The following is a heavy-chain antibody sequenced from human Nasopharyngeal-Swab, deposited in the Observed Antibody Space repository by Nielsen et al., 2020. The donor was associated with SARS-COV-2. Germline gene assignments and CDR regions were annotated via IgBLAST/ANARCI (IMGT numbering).Heavy chain of an antibody. J-gene: IGHJ6*03. CDR2: ISYDGSNK. D-gene: IGHD6-19*01. Sequence: GESLKISCGASGFTFSSYGMHWVRQAPGKGLEWVAVISYDGSNKYYADSVKGRFTISRDNSKNTLYLQMNSLRAEDTAVYYCASQGGCSGWYSSAFCYYMDVWGKGTTVTVSS. CDR3: ASQGGCSGWYSSAFCYYMDV. V-gene: IGHV3-30*19. CDR1: GFTFSSYG.